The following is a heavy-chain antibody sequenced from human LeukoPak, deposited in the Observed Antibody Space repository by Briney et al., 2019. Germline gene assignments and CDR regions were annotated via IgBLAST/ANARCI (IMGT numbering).Heavy chain of an antibody. CDR1: GGTFSSYA. Sequence: ASVKVSFKASGGTFSSYAISWVRQAPGQGLEWMGGIIPIFGTANYAQKFQGRVTITADESTSTAYMELSSLRSEDTAVYYCASLDYYDSSGYPDAFDIWGQGTMVTVSS. CDR2: IIPIFGTA. CDR3: ASLDYYDSSGYPDAFDI. J-gene: IGHJ3*02. D-gene: IGHD3-22*01. V-gene: IGHV1-69*13.